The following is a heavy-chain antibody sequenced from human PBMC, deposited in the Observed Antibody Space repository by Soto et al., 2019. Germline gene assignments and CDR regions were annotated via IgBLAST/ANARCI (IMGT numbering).Heavy chain of an antibody. CDR2: ISSSSSYI. CDR3: ARDTQYYYDSSGYPRGAFDI. V-gene: IGHV3-21*01. Sequence: GGSLRLSCAASGFTFSSYSMNWVRQAPGKGLEWASSISSSSSYIYYADSVKGRFTISRDNAKNSLYLQMNSLRAEDTAVYYCARDTQYYYDSSGYPRGAFDIWGQGTMVTVSS. D-gene: IGHD3-22*01. CDR1: GFTFSSYS. J-gene: IGHJ3*02.